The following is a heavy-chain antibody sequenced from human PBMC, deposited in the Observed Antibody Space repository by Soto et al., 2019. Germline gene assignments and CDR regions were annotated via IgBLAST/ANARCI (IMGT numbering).Heavy chain of an antibody. CDR3: ARGGYYEDRGGPHPPDY. CDR2: IYHSGST. J-gene: IGHJ4*02. Sequence: QLQLQESGSGLVKPSQTLSLTCAVSGGSISSGGYSWSWIRQPPGKGLEWIGDIYHSGSTYYNPSPKSRVTNSVDRAKNPVPPDLISGSEADTAGYFWARGGYYEDRGGPHPPDYWGQGTLVTVSS. V-gene: IGHV4-30-2*01. D-gene: IGHD3-16*01. CDR1: GGSISSGGYS.